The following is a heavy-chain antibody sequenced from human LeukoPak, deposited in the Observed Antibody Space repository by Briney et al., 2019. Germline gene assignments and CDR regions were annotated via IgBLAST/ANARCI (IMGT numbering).Heavy chain of an antibody. D-gene: IGHD2-21*02. J-gene: IGHJ4*02. V-gene: IGHV3-11*01. CDR2: ISSSGSTI. CDR1: GFTFSDYY. Sequence: PGGSLRLSCAASGFTFSDYYMSWIRQAPGKGLEWVSYISSSGSTIYYADSVKGRFTISRDNAKNSLYLQMNSLRAEDTAVYYCASAYCGGDCSRPGFDYWGQGTLVTVSS. CDR3: ASAYCGGDCSRPGFDY.